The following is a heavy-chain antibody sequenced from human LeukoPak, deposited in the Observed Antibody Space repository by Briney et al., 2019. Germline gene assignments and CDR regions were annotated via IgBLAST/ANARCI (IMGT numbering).Heavy chain of an antibody. CDR2: IYQSGSGSS. J-gene: IGHJ4*02. CDR3: ASTLRFLPYRRFDY. CDR1: GGSIISSNYY. V-gene: IGHV4-39*01. Sequence: SETLSLTCSVSGGSIISSNYYWGWIRQPPGKGLEWIGSIYQSGSGSSYYNPSLKNRVTIFGDTSKNQFFLRLSSVTAADTAVYYCASTLRFLPYRRFDYWGQGTLVTVPS. D-gene: IGHD3-3*01.